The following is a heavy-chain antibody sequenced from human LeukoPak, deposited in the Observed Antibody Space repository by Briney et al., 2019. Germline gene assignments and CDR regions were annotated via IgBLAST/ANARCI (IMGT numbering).Heavy chain of an antibody. CDR3: TTDLYCSSTSCYARWFYYYGMDV. D-gene: IGHD2-2*01. CDR1: GFTFSNAW. V-gene: IGHV3-15*01. J-gene: IGHJ6*02. CDR2: IKSKTDGGTT. Sequence: GGSLRLSCAASGFTFSNAWMSWVRQAPGKGLEWVGRIKSKTDGGTTDYAAPVKGRFTISRDDSKNTLYLQMNSLKTEDTAVYYCTTDLYCSSTSCYARWFYYYGMDVWGQGTTVTVSS.